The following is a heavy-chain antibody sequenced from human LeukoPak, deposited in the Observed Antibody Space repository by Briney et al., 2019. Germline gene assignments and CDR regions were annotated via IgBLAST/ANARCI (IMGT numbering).Heavy chain of an antibody. CDR1: GFTFSSYW. Sequence: GGSLRLSCAVSGFTFSSYWMSWVRQAPGKGLEWVANIKQDGSEKYYVDSVKGRFTISRDNAKNSLYLQMNSLRAEDTALYYCARDHYYDSSGSFDYWGQGTLGTVSS. V-gene: IGHV3-7*05. CDR3: ARDHYYDSSGSFDY. D-gene: IGHD3-22*01. J-gene: IGHJ4*02. CDR2: IKQDGSEK.